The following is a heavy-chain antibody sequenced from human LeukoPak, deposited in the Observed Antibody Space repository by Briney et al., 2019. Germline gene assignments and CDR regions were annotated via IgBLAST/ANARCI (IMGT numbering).Heavy chain of an antibody. CDR2: ISYDGSNK. CDR1: GFTFSSYA. D-gene: IGHD1-26*01. J-gene: IGHJ4*02. V-gene: IGHV3-30*04. CDR3: ARDSEWELRGRVLDY. Sequence: GGSLRLSCAASGFTFSSYAMHWVRQAPGKGLEWVAVISYDGSNKYYADSVKGRFTISRDNSKNTLYLQMNSLRAADTAVYYCARDSEWELRGRVLDYWGQGTLVTVSS.